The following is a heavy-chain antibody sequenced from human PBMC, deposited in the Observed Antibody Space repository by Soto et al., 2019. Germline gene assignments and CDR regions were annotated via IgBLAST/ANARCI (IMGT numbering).Heavy chain of an antibody. CDR2: ISYDASNT. CDR3: AKPRGGTYPTHYFDY. CDR1: GFTFSSYG. Sequence: GGSLRLSCAASGFTFSSYGMHWVRQAPGKGLEWVAVISYDASNTYYADSVKGRFTISRDNSKNTPYLQMNSLRAEDSAMYYCAKPRGGTYPTHYFDYWGQGALVTVSS. D-gene: IGHD1-26*01. J-gene: IGHJ4*02. V-gene: IGHV3-30*18.